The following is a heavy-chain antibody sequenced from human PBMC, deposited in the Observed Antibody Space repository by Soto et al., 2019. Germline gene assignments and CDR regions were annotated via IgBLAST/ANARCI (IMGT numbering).Heavy chain of an antibody. Sequence: QVQLVQSGAEVKKPGSSVKVSCTASGGTFSSYTISWVRQAPGQGLEWMGRIIPILGIANYAQKFQGRVTITADKSTSTVYMELSSLRSEDTAVYYCARGDEAGANYYSYYMDVWGKGTTVTVSS. CDR3: ARGDEAGANYYSYYMDV. D-gene: IGHD6-19*01. V-gene: IGHV1-69*02. CDR1: GGTFSSYT. CDR2: IIPILGIA. J-gene: IGHJ6*03.